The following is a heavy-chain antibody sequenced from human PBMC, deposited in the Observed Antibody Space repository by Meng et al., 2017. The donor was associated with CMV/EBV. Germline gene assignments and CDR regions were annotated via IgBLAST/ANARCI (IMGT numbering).Heavy chain of an antibody. V-gene: IGHV1-69*10. CDR2: IIPILGIA. Sequence: SVKVSCKASGGTFSSYAISWVRQAPGQGLEWMGGIIPILGIANYAQKFQGRVTITADKSTSTAYMELSSLRSEDTAVYYCANGGMVPAAEYGMDVWGQGTTVTVSS. J-gene: IGHJ6*02. CDR3: ANGGMVPAAEYGMDV. CDR1: GGTFSSYA. D-gene: IGHD2-2*01.